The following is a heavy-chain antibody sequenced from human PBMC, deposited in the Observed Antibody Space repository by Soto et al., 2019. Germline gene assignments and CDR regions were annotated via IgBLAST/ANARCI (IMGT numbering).Heavy chain of an antibody. J-gene: IGHJ4*02. Sequence: GGSLRLSCAASGFTFSSYWMSWVRQAPGKGLEWVANIKQDGSEKYYVDSVKGRFTISRDNAKNSLYLQMNSLRAEDTAVYYCAREIREQEAAAGTYYFDYWGQGTLVTVSS. V-gene: IGHV3-7*03. D-gene: IGHD6-13*01. CDR2: IKQDGSEK. CDR3: AREIREQEAAAGTYYFDY. CDR1: GFTFSSYW.